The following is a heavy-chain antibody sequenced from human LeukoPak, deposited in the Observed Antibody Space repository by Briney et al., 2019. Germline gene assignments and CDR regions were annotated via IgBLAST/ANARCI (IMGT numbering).Heavy chain of an antibody. CDR1: GYTFTSYG. CDR3: ARVLTGYSSSWYY. Sequence: ASVKVSCKASGYTFTSYGISWVRQAPGQGLEWMGRINPNSGGTNYAQKFQGRVTMTRDTSISTAYMELSRLRSDDTAVYYCARVLTGYSSSWYYWGQGTLVTVSS. D-gene: IGHD6-13*01. V-gene: IGHV1-2*06. J-gene: IGHJ4*02. CDR2: INPNSGGT.